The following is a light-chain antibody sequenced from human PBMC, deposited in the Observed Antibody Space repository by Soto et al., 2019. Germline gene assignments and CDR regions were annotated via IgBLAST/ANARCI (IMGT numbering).Light chain of an antibody. Sequence: IVLAQSPGTLSLSAGERATLSCRASQSVTSRYLAWYQQKPGQAPRLLIFGASSLQSGIPSRFSGSGSETDFTLTISSLHPEDFATYYCQQSYSTPWTFGQGTKVDIK. V-gene: IGKV3-20*01. CDR3: QQSYSTPWT. CDR2: GAS. CDR1: QSVTSRY. J-gene: IGKJ1*01.